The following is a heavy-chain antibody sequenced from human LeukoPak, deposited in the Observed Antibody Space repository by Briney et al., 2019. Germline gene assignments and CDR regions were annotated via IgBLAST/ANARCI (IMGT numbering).Heavy chain of an antibody. D-gene: IGHD6-13*01. Sequence: ASVKVSCKASGGTFSSYAISWVRQAPGQGLEWMGRIIPILGIANYAQKFQGRVTITADKSTSTAYMELSSLRSEDTAVYYCARGGEAAAGTGYYYYMDVWGKGTTVTVSS. CDR2: IIPILGIA. V-gene: IGHV1-69*04. J-gene: IGHJ6*03. CDR1: GGTFSSYA. CDR3: ARGGEAAAGTGYYYYMDV.